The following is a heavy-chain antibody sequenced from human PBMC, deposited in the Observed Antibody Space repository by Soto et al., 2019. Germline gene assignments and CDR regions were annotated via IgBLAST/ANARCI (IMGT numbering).Heavy chain of an antibody. CDR3: TRGSLVVVAAADY. Sequence: QVQLVESGGGVVQPGRSLRLSCAASGFTFSSYAMHGVRQAPGKGLEWVAVISYDGSNKYYADSVKGRFTISRDNSKNTLYLQMNSLRAEDAAVYYCTRGSLVVVAAADYWGQGTLVTGSS. CDR1: GFTFSSYA. J-gene: IGHJ4*02. D-gene: IGHD2-15*01. V-gene: IGHV3-30-3*01. CDR2: ISYDGSNK.